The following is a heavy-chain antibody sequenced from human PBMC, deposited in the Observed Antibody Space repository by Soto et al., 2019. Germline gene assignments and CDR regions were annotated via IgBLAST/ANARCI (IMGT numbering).Heavy chain of an antibody. CDR1: RFSFSTYA. CDR2: ISGSGKSR. J-gene: IGHJ3*02. V-gene: IGHV3-23*01. D-gene: IGHD3-22*01. CDR3: AKILLTRPLIDNDAFDI. Sequence: EVQLLESGGGLVQPGESLRLSCAASRFSFSTYAMTWVRQAPGKGLEWVSGISGSGKSRYYADSVEGRFTISRDNAQNTIYLQMNSLRAEDTAVYYCAKILLTRPLIDNDAFDIWGQGTMVTVSS.